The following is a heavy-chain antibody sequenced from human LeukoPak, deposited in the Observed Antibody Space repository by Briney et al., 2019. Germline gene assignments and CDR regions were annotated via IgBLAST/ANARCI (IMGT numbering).Heavy chain of an antibody. CDR3: TTGIQLWFYWYFDL. J-gene: IGHJ2*01. D-gene: IGHD5-18*01. Sequence: GGSLRLSCAASGFTFSNAWMSWVRQAPGKGLEWVGRIKSKTDGGTTDYAAPVKGRFTISRDDSKNTLYLQMNSLKTEDTAVCYCTTGIQLWFYWYFDLWGRGTLVTVSS. CDR2: IKSKTDGGTT. V-gene: IGHV3-15*01. CDR1: GFTFSNAW.